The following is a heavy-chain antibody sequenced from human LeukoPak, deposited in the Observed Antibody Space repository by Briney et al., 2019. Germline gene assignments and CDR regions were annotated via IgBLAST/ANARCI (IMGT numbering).Heavy chain of an antibody. D-gene: IGHD2-15*01. CDR2: ISAYNGNT. J-gene: IGHJ2*01. Sequence: GASVKVSCKASGYTFTSYGISWVRQAPGQGLEWMGWISAYNGNTNYAQKLQGRVTMTTDTSTSTAYMELRSLRSDDTAVYYCARELLNCSGGSCYRGGYFDLWGRGTLVTVSS. CDR3: ARELLNCSGGSCYRGGYFDL. CDR1: GYTFTSYG. V-gene: IGHV1-18*01.